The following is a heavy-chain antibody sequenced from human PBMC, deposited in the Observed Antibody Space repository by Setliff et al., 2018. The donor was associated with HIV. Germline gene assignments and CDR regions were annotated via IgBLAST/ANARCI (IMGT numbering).Heavy chain of an antibody. Sequence: LSLTCAVYGGSFNGYYWSWIRQPPGKGLEWIGEINHSGSTKYNPSPKSRVTMSIDTSKNQFSLKLSSATAADTAVYYCARASPPPGWSCTNGVCYYFDYWGQGTLVTVSS. CDR3: ARASPPPGWSCTNGVCYYFDY. D-gene: IGHD2-8*01. J-gene: IGHJ4*02. CDR1: GGSFNGYY. V-gene: IGHV4-34*01. CDR2: INHSGST.